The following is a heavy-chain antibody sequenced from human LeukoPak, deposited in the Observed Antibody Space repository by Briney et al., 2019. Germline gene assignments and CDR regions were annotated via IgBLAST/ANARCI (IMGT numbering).Heavy chain of an antibody. D-gene: IGHD4-23*01. V-gene: IGHV6-1*01. Sequence: SQTLSLTCAVSGDSVSSNSAAWNWIRQSPSRGLEWLGRTYYRSKWYNDYAVSVKSRVTINPDTSKNQFSLQLNSVTPEDTAVYYCARAHNDYGGNSAMLDYWGQGTLVAVSS. CDR3: ARAHNDYGGNSAMLDY. J-gene: IGHJ4*02. CDR2: TYYRSKWYN. CDR1: GDSVSSNSAA.